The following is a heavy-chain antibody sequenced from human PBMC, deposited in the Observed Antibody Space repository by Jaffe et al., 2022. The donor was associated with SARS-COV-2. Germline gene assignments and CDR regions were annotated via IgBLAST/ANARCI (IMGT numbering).Heavy chain of an antibody. CDR1: GFTFSSYS. D-gene: IGHD3-9*01. CDR3: ARGEWYYDILTGYLDY. CDR2: ISSSSSTI. V-gene: IGHV3-48*01. J-gene: IGHJ4*02. Sequence: EVQLVESGGGLVQPGGSLRLSCAASGFTFSSYSMNWVRQAPGKGLEWVSYISSSSSTIYYADSVKGRFTISRDNAKNSLYLQMNSLRAEDTAVYYCARGEWYYDILTGYLDYWGQGTLVTVSS.